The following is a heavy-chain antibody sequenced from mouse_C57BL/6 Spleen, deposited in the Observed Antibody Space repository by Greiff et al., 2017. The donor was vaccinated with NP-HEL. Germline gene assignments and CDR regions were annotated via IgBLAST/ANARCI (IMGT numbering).Heavy chain of an antibody. J-gene: IGHJ4*01. V-gene: IGHV1-78*01. CDR2: IDPRDGSN. Sequence: QVQLQQSDAEFVKPGASVKISCKVSGYTFTDHTIHWMKQRPEQGLEWIGYIDPRDGSNKYNEKFKGKATLTADKSSSSAYMQLNILTSKDAAVYFCSCTSYAIDYWGQGTSLTVSS. D-gene: IGHD3-1*01. CDR3: SCTSYAIDY. CDR1: GYTFTDHT.